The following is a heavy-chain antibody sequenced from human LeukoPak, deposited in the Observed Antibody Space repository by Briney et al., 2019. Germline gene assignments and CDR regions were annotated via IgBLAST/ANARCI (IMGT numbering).Heavy chain of an antibody. D-gene: IGHD6-19*01. J-gene: IGHJ4*02. Sequence: GGSLRLSCAASGFTFSRYWMTWVRQAPGKGLEWVANIKQDGTEKYYVDSVKGRFTISRDNAKNSLYLQMNSLRAEDTAVYYCARGMTVAGTYFDYWGQGTLVTVSS. CDR3: ARGMTVAGTYFDY. V-gene: IGHV3-7*05. CDR1: GFTFSRYW. CDR2: IKQDGTEK.